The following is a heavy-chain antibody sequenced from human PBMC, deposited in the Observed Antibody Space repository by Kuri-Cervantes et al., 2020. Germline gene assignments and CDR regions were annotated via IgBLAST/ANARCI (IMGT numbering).Heavy chain of an antibody. Sequence: GSLRLSCTVSGGSVSSGSYYWSWIRQPPGKGLEWIGYIYYSGSTNYNPSLKSRVTISVDKSKNQFSLKLSSVTAADTAVYYCARVFSYYYDSSGYYSDWGQGTLVTVSS. J-gene: IGHJ4*02. CDR2: IYYSGST. CDR3: ARVFSYYYDSSGYYSD. D-gene: IGHD3-22*01. V-gene: IGHV4-61*01. CDR1: GGSVSSGSYY.